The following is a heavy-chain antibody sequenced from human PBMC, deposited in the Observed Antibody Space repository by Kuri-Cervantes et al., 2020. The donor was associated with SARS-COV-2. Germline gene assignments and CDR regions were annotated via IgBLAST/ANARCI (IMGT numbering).Heavy chain of an antibody. Sequence: ASVKVSCKASGYTFTSYGISWVRQAPGQGLEWMGWISAYNGNTNYAQKLQGRVTMTTDTSTSTAYMELRSLRSEDTAVYYCASYRDFWSGTAGIDYWGRGTLVTVSS. CDR1: GYTFTSYG. CDR2: ISAYNGNT. V-gene: IGHV1-18*01. D-gene: IGHD3-3*01. J-gene: IGHJ4*02. CDR3: ASYRDFWSGTAGIDY.